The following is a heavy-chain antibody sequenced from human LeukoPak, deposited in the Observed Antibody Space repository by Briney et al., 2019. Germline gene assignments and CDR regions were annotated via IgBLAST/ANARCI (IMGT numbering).Heavy chain of an antibody. J-gene: IGHJ4*02. Sequence: ASVKVSFYASVYTFTGYYMHCVRQAPGQGLEWMGWINPNSGGTNYAQKFQGRVTMTRDTSISTAYMELSRLRSDDTAVYYCAIENSSSSHWGQGTLVTVSS. CDR3: AIENSSSSH. CDR1: VYTFTGYY. V-gene: IGHV1-2*02. CDR2: INPNSGGT. D-gene: IGHD6-13*01.